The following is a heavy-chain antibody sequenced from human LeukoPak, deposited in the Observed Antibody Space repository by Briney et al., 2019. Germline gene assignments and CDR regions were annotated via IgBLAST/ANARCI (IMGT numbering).Heavy chain of an antibody. Sequence: GESLKISCKGSGYSFTSNWIGWVRQVPGKGLECMGIIYPGDSDTKYSPSFQGQVTIPADKSISTAYLQWSSLKASDTAMYYCARQVNGGNFDYWGQGTLVTVSS. CDR3: ARQVNGGNFDY. CDR2: IYPGDSDT. D-gene: IGHD2-8*01. V-gene: IGHV5-51*01. CDR1: GYSFTSNW. J-gene: IGHJ4*02.